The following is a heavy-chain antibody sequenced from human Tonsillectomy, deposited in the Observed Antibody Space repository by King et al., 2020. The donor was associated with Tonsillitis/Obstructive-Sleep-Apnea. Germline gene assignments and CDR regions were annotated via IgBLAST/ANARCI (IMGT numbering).Heavy chain of an antibody. CDR2: IWYDGSNE. V-gene: IGHV3-33*01. CDR3: ARESTSRYCSGGHCYSPFDY. Sequence: QLVQSGGGVVQPGRSLRLSCAASGFTFISYGMHWVRQAPGKGLEWVAVIWYDGSNEFYADSVRGRFTISRDNSKSTLYLQMNSLRAEDTAVYYCARESTSRYCSGGHCYSPFDYWGQGTLVTVSS. D-gene: IGHD2-15*01. J-gene: IGHJ4*02. CDR1: GFTFISYG.